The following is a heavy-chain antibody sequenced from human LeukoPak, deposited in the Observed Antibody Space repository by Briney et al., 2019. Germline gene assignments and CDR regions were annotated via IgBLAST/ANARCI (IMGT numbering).Heavy chain of an antibody. D-gene: IGHD6-13*01. J-gene: IGHJ4*02. Sequence: QPGRSLTLSCAASGFTFSSFGMHWVRRAPGKGLEWVAVIWYDASNKYYADSVKGRFTISRDNSKNTLYLQMNSLRDDDTAVYYCVRGVGVSRFNYLDSWGQGTLVIVSS. CDR3: VRGVGVSRFNYLDS. CDR2: IWYDASNK. CDR1: GFTFSSFG. V-gene: IGHV3-33*01.